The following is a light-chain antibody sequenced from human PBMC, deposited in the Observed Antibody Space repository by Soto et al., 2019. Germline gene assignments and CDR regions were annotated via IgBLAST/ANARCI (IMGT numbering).Light chain of an antibody. J-gene: IGKJ4*01. CDR3: QQSYSTPRT. CDR1: QSISSY. Sequence: DIQMTQSPSSLSASVGDRVTITFRASQSISSYLNWYQQKPGKASKPLIYAASSLQSGVPSRFSGSGSGTDFSLTISSLQPEDFATYYCQQSYSTPRTFGGGTKVDIK. CDR2: AAS. V-gene: IGKV1-39*01.